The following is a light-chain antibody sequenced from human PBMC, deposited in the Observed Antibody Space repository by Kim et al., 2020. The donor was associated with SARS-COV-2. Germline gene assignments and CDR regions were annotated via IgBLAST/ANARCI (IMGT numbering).Light chain of an antibody. CDR1: QGIDSW. J-gene: IGKJ1*01. CDR2: QAS. CDR3: QQYRTYPWT. Sequence: DIQMTQSPSMVSASVGDRVTITCRASQGIDSWLAWYQQKPGKAPNLLIYQASLLENGVPSSFSGSGSGTDFTLSISSLQPDDFATYYCQQYRTYPWTFGQGTKLEI. V-gene: IGKV1-5*03.